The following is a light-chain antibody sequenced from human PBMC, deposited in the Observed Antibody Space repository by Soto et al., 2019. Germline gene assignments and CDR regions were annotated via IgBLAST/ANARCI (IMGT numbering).Light chain of an antibody. J-gene: IGKJ1*01. CDR1: QNINDY. CDR2: DAS. Sequence: DIQMTQSPSTLSASVGDRVTITCRASQNINDYLAWYQQKPGKSPKVLIYDASTWESGVPSRFSGSGSGTHFTLTISGLQPDDFATYFCQQFPSHRTFGQGTKVQIK. V-gene: IGKV1-5*01. CDR3: QQFPSHRT.